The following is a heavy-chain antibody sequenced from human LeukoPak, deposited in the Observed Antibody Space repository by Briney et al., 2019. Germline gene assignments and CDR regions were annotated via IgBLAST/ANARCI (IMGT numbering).Heavy chain of an antibody. D-gene: IGHD3-3*01. CDR1: GGSFSGYY. J-gene: IGHJ4*02. CDR2: INHSGST. Sequence: SETLSLTGAVYGGSFSGYYWSWIRQPPGKGLEWIGEINHSGSTNYNPSLKSRVTISVDTSKNQFSLKLSSVTAADTAVYYCARVGFWSGYSSGYWGQGTLVTVSS. CDR3: ARVGFWSGYSSGY. V-gene: IGHV4-34*01.